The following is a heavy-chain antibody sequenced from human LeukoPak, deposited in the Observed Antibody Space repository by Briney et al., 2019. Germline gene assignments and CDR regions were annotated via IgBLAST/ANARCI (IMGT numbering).Heavy chain of an antibody. CDR1: GFTFSTFC. V-gene: IGHV3-74*01. CDR3: ATAGQYRFDN. D-gene: IGHD6-19*01. CDR2: INNDGSTT. Sequence: GGSLSLSCAASGFTFSTFCMHWVRQAPGEGPVWVSRINNDGSTTNYANSVKGRFTISRHKPKNTLYLQMNSLTDDDTALYYCATAGQYRFDNWGQGTLVTVSS. J-gene: IGHJ5*02.